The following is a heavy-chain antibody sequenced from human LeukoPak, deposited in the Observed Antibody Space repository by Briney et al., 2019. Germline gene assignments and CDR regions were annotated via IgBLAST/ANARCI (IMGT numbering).Heavy chain of an antibody. D-gene: IGHD2-21*02. CDR1: GYRFTNYW. J-gene: IGHJ5*02. CDR3: ARLPYCGGDCYPNWFDT. V-gene: IGHV5-51*01. Sequence: GESLKISCKGSGYRFTNYWIGWVRQMPGKGLELMGVIYPGDSATRYSPSFQGQVAISVDKSIRTAYLQWSSLKASDIAMYYCARLPYCGGDCYPNWFDTWGQGTLVTVSS. CDR2: IYPGDSAT.